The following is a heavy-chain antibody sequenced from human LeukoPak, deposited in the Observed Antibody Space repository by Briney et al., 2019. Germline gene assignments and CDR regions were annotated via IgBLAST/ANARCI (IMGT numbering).Heavy chain of an antibody. J-gene: IGHJ6*02. CDR1: GYTFTSYG. CDR3: ARASSTAVAIYYYYDMDV. V-gene: IGHV1-18*01. CDR2: ISAYNGNT. Sequence: ASVKVSCKASGYTFTSYGISWVRQAPGQGLEWMGWISAYNGNTNYAQKLQGRVTMTRDTSTSTVYMELSSLGSEDTAVYYCARASSTAVAIYYYYDMDVWGQGTTVTVSS. D-gene: IGHD6-19*01.